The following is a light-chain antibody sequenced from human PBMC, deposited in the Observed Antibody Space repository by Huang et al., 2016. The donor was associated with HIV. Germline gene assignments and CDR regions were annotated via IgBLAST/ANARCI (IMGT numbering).Light chain of an antibody. CDR2: GAS. Sequence: EIVMTQSPGILSVSPGERATLSCRASQSVSSNLAWYQQKPGQAPRLLIHGASTRATGIPARFSGSGSGTEFTLTISSLQSEDFAVYYCQQYNNWPPDTFGQGTKLEIK. J-gene: IGKJ2*01. CDR1: QSVSSN. V-gene: IGKV3-15*01. CDR3: QQYNNWPPDT.